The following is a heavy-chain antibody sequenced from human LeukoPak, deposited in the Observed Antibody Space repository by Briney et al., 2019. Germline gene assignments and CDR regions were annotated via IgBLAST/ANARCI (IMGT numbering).Heavy chain of an antibody. J-gene: IGHJ4*02. CDR2: IRSKANSYAT. CDR1: GFTFSGSA. D-gene: IGHD3-10*01. Sequence: SGGSLRLSCAASGFTFSGSAMHWVRQASGKGLEWVGRIRSKANSYATAYAASVKGRFTISRDDSKNTAYLQMNSLKTEDTAEYYCTRIWFGESDYWGQGTLVTVSS. V-gene: IGHV3-73*01. CDR3: TRIWFGESDY.